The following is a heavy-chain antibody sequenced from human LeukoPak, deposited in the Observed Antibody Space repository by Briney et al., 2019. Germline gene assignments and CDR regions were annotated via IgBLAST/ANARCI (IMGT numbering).Heavy chain of an antibody. CDR3: ARDEYYDSSGYTS. CDR1: GFTFCSFS. CDR2: ISSSGSTI. J-gene: IGHJ4*02. V-gene: IGHV3-48*01. Sequence: GGALRLSCAASGFTFCSFSMTWGRQAPGEGVEWLSYISSSGSTIYYADSVKGRFTISRDNAKNSLYLQMNSLRAEDTAVYYCARDEYYDSSGYTSWGQGTLVTVSS. D-gene: IGHD3-22*01.